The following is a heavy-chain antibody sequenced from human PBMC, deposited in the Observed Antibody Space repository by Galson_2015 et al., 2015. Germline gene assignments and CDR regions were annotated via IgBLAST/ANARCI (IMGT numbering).Heavy chain of an antibody. J-gene: IGHJ6*02. CDR2: ISSSSSTI. CDR3: ARGDGHDYSNPGYGMDV. D-gene: IGHD4-11*01. Sequence: SLRLSCAASGFTFSSYSMNWVRQAPGKGLEWVSYISSSSSTIYYADSVKGRFTISRDNAKNSLYLQMNSLRDEDTAVYYCARGDGHDYSNPGYGMDVWGQGTTFTVSS. V-gene: IGHV3-48*02. CDR1: GFTFSSYS.